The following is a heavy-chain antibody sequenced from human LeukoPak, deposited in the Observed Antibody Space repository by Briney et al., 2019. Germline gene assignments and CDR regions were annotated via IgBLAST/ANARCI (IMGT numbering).Heavy chain of an antibody. CDR2: ISGSGNST. CDR3: ANSGSSWYWGF. CDR1: GFTFSTYA. V-gene: IGHV3-23*01. Sequence: PGGSLRLSCAASGFTFSTYAMSWVRQAPGKGLEWVSSISGSGNSTYYANSVKGRFTISRDNSKNTLFLQMNSLRAEDTALYYCANSGSSWYWGFWGQGTLVTVSS. D-gene: IGHD6-13*01. J-gene: IGHJ4*02.